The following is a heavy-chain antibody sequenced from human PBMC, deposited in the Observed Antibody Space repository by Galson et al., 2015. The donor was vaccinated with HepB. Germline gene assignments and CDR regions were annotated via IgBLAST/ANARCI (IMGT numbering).Heavy chain of an antibody. Sequence: ETLSLTCTVSGGSISSYYWSWIRQPPGKGLEWIGYIYYSGSTNYNPSLKSRVTISVDTSKNQFSLKLSSVTAADTAVYYCARVRDGYNAIDYWGQGTLVTVSS. D-gene: IGHD5-24*01. V-gene: IGHV4-59*01. J-gene: IGHJ4*02. CDR3: ARVRDGYNAIDY. CDR2: IYYSGST. CDR1: GGSISSYY.